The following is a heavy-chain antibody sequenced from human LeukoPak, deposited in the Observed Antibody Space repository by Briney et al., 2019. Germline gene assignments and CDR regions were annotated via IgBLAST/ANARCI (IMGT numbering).Heavy chain of an antibody. D-gene: IGHD3-10*01. CDR3: ARDLRPDYYGSGSLDY. J-gene: IGHJ4*02. Sequence: SVKVSCKASGGAFSSYAISWVRQAPGQGLEWMGGIIPIFGTANYAQKFQGRVTITADESTSTAYMELSSLRSEDTAVYYCARDLRPDYYGSGSLDYWGQGTLVTVSS. CDR1: GGAFSSYA. V-gene: IGHV1-69*13. CDR2: IIPIFGTA.